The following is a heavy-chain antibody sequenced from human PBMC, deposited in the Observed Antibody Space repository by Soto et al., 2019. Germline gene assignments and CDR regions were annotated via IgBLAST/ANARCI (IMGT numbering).Heavy chain of an antibody. V-gene: IGHV3-7*01. CDR2: IKQDGSEE. Sequence: EVQLVESGGGLVQPGGSLRLSCVASGFTYASYWMNWARQAPGKGLEWVAHIKQDGSEEYYVDSVKGRFTISRDNAKNSLYLYMNTLRAADTAVYYCARELGSGENSYWSRGTLVTVSS. CDR3: ARELGSGENSY. J-gene: IGHJ4*02. D-gene: IGHD3-10*01. CDR1: GFTYASYW.